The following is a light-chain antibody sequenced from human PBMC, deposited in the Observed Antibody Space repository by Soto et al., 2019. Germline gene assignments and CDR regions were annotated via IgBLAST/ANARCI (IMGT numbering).Light chain of an antibody. CDR1: QSVFSN. CDR3: QQYHNWPPLT. J-gene: IGKJ4*01. V-gene: IGKV3-15*01. CDR2: SAS. Sequence: EIVMTQSPAFLSVSPGERVILSCRASQSVFSNLAWYQQKPGQAPRLLIYSASARVTGIPARFSGSGSGTEFALTISNLQSEDFAVYYCQQYHNWPPLTFGGGTKVEIK.